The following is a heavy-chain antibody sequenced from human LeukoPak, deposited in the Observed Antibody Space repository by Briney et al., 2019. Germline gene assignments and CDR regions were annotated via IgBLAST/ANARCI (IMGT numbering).Heavy chain of an antibody. J-gene: IGHJ4*02. Sequence: SETLSLTCAVYGGSFSGYYWSWIRQPPGKGLEWIGEINHSGSTNYNPSLKSRVTISVDTSKNQFSLKLSSVTAADTAVYYCARSGIYQLLSYSGYAPPGYYFDYWGQGTLVTVSS. CDR1: GGSFSGYY. CDR2: INHSGST. V-gene: IGHV4-34*01. D-gene: IGHD5-12*01. CDR3: ARSGIYQLLSYSGYAPPGYYFDY.